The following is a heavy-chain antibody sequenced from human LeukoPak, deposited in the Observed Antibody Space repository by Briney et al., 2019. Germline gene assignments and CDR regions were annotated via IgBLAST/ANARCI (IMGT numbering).Heavy chain of an antibody. CDR3: TTEERWLQLKPLTFDY. CDR2: IYSGGST. J-gene: IGHJ4*02. V-gene: IGHV3-53*01. Sequence: GGSLRLSCAASGFTVSSNYMSWVRQAPGKGLEWVSAIYSGGSTYYADSVKGRFTISRDNSKNTLYLQMNSLKTEDTAVYYCTTEERWLQLKPLTFDYWGQGTLVTVSS. D-gene: IGHD5-24*01. CDR1: GFTVSSNY.